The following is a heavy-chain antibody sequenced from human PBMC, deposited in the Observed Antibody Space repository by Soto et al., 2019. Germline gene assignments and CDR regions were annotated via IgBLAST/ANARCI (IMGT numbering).Heavy chain of an antibody. CDR2: TYYRSKWYY. J-gene: IGHJ4*01. CDR3: ARGEQYSGRIFDY. CDR1: GDSVSSNSAG. Sequence: SQTLSLTCAITGDSVSSNSAGWSWVRQSPSRGLEWLGRTYYRSKWYYEYAVSVRGRIAINPDTSKNQYSLQLNSVTPEDTAVYFCARGEQYSGRIFDYWGQGTLVTVSS. D-gene: IGHD1-26*01. V-gene: IGHV6-1*01.